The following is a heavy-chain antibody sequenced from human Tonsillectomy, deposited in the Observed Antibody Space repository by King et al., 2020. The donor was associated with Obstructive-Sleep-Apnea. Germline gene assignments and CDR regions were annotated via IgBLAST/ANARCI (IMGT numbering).Heavy chain of an antibody. V-gene: IGHV4-61*01. CDR1: GGSVSSGSYY. D-gene: IGHD3-9*01. Sequence: QLQESGPGLVKPSETLSLTCTVSGGSVSSGSYYWSWIRQPPGKGLEWIGYIYYSGSTNYNPSLNSRVTISVDTSKNQFSLKLSSVTAADTAVYYCARDRPNYDILTGRERYGMDVWGQGTTVTVSS. J-gene: IGHJ6*02. CDR2: IYYSGST. CDR3: ARDRPNYDILTGRERYGMDV.